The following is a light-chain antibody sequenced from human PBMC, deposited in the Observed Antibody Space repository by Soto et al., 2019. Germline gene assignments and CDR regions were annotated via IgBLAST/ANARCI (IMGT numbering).Light chain of an antibody. Sequence: DIHVTQSPSSLSASVGDRVTITCRASQNISRWLAWYQQKPGKAPKLLIYKASSLESGVPSRFSGSGSGTEFTLTISLQPDDFVSYYCQQYDSDPWTFGQGTKVEIK. CDR1: QNISRW. V-gene: IGKV1-5*03. CDR2: KAS. CDR3: QQYDSDPWT. J-gene: IGKJ1*01.